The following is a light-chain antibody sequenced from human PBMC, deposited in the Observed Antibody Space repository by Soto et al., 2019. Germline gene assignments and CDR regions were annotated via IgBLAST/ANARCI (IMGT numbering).Light chain of an antibody. CDR1: QTISGF. J-gene: IGKJ1*01. CDR3: QQYGSSQWT. Sequence: DIQMTQSPSSLSASGGDRVAITCRASQTISGFLNWYQQKPGEAPKLLIYAASTLQSGVPSRFSSSGSGTDFTLTISRLEPEDFAVYYCQQYGSSQWTFGQGTKVDIK. V-gene: IGKV1-39*01. CDR2: AAS.